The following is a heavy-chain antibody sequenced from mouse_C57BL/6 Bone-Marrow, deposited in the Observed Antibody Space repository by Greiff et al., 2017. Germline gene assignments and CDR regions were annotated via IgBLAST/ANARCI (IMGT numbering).Heavy chain of an antibody. J-gene: IGHJ4*01. CDR2: ISSGSSTI. Sequence: EVKLVESGGGLVKPGGSLKLSCAASGFTFSDYGMHWVRQAPEKGLEWVAYISSGSSTIYYADTVKGRFTISRDNAKNTLFLQMTSLRSEDTAMYYCGRLRPRRRGGYYAMDYWGQGTSVTVSS. V-gene: IGHV5-17*01. CDR1: GFTFSDYG. D-gene: IGHD2-12*01. CDR3: GRLRPRRRGGYYAMDY.